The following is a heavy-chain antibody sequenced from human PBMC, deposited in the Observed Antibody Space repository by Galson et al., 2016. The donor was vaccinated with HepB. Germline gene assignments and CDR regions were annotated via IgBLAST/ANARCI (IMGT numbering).Heavy chain of an antibody. CDR3: ARPIRYCSGGSCPNDAFDV. V-gene: IGHV5-10-1*01. Sequence: QSGAEVKKPGESLRISCKGSGYTFTSYWISWVRQMPGKGLEWMGKIDPTDSYTNYSPSFQGHVTISVDKSITTAYLQWSSLKASDTAMYYCARPIRYCSGGSCPNDAFDVWGQGTVVTVSS. J-gene: IGHJ3*01. CDR2: IDPTDSYT. CDR1: GYTFTSYW. D-gene: IGHD2-15*01.